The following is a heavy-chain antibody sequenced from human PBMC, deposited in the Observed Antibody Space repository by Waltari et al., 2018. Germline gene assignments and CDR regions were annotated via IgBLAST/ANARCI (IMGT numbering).Heavy chain of an antibody. CDR2: IYYSGST. D-gene: IGHD3-3*01. CDR3: ARPHYDFWSGYTSNWFDP. V-gene: IGHV4-39*01. Sequence: QLQLQDSGPGLVKPSETLSLTCTVSGGSISSSSYYWGWLRQPPGKGLEWIGSIYYSGSTYYNPSLKSRVTISVDTSKNQFSLKLSSVTAADTAVYYCARPHYDFWSGYTSNWFDPWGQGTLVTVSS. J-gene: IGHJ5*02. CDR1: GGSISSSSYY.